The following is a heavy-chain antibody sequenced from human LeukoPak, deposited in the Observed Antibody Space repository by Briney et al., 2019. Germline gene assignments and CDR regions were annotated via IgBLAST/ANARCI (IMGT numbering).Heavy chain of an antibody. CDR1: AGSINSGDYY. Sequence: PSQTLSLTCTVSAGSINSGDYYWSWIRQPAGKGLEWIGRIYTPGTNYNYNPSLKSRVTMSVDPSKNQSSLKLSAVTAADTAVYYCAREDIKYGSDTKLLLDYWGQGTLVTVSS. CDR2: IYTPGT. CDR3: AREDIKYGSDTKLLLDY. D-gene: IGHD3-10*01. J-gene: IGHJ4*02. V-gene: IGHV4-61*02.